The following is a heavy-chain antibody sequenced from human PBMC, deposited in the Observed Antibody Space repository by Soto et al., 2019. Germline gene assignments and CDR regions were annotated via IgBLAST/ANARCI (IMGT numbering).Heavy chain of an antibody. Sequence: QVQLVQSGAEVKKPGSSVMVSCKASGGTFSTYAISWVRQAPGRGLEWMGGIIPIFGTASYAQKFQGRVTITADESTSTAYMELRSLTSEDTAVYYCARSLGLEYYYGMDVWGQGTTVTVSS. CDR1: GGTFSTYA. CDR3: ARSLGLEYYYGMDV. D-gene: IGHD1-1*01. J-gene: IGHJ6*02. V-gene: IGHV1-69*12. CDR2: IIPIFGTA.